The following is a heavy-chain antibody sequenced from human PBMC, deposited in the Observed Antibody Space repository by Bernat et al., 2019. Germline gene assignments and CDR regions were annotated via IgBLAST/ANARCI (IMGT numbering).Heavy chain of an antibody. J-gene: IGHJ4*02. CDR1: GFTFSSYG. V-gene: IGHV3-30*02. CDR2: IRYDGSNK. Sequence: QVQLVESGGGVVQPGGSLRLSCAASGFTFSSYGMHWVRQAPGKGLEWVAFIRYDGSNKYYADSVKGRFTISRDNSKNTLYLQMNSLRAEDMAVYYCAKDAEPNYYFDYWGQGTLVTVSS. D-gene: IGHD1-1*01. CDR3: AKDAEPNYYFDY.